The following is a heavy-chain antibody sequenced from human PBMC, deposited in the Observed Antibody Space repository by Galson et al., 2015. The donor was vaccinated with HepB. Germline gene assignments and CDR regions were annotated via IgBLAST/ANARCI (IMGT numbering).Heavy chain of an antibody. CDR2: IKQDGSEK. Sequence: SLRLSCAASGFTFSNFWMSWVRQAPGKGLEWVANIKQDGSEKHYVDSVKGRFTISRDNVKNSLYLQMSSLRDEDTAVYYCARAIYGDWGSDVFDIWGQGAMVTASS. V-gene: IGHV3-7*01. J-gene: IGHJ3*02. CDR1: GFTFSNFW. CDR3: ARAIYGDWGSDVFDI. D-gene: IGHD4-17*01.